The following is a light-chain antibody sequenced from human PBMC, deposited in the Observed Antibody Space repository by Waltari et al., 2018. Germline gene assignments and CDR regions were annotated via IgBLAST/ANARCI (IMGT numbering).Light chain of an antibody. J-gene: IGLJ2*01. CDR3: CSYAGSSTLL. V-gene: IGLV2-23*01. Sequence: QSALTQPASVSGSPGQSIPLSCTGTISAVGSYNLVSWYPQHPGKAPKLIIYEASKRPSGVSNRFSGSKAGNTASLTISGLQAEDEADYYCCSYAGSSTLLFGGGTHLTVL. CDR2: EAS. CDR1: ISAVGSYNL.